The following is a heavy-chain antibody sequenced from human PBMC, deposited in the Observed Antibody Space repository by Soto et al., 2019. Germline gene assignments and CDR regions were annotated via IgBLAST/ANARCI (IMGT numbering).Heavy chain of an antibody. CDR3: ARDRDSSDTGGMDV. J-gene: IGHJ6*02. Sequence: QVQLQESGPGLVKPSWTLSLTCAVSGGSISSSKWWSWVRQPPGKGLEWIGQIYHGGSSDYNPSLKSRVTISVDKSKNQFSLKLSSVTAADTAVYYCARDRDSSDTGGMDVWGQGNTVTVS. CDR1: GGSISSSKW. D-gene: IGHD3-22*01. CDR2: IYHGGSS. V-gene: IGHV4-4*02.